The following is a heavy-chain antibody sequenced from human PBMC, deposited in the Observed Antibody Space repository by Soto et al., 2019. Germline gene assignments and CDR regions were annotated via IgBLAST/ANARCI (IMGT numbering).Heavy chain of an antibody. Sequence: QVQLVESGGGVVQPGTSLRVSCVGSGFTFRSYVIHWVRQAPGKGLEWVALTSYDGRDKYYGDSVRGRFTISRDNSRNTVDLQMDSLRLEATALYYCARWGTTGGLDVWGQGTLVSVSS. J-gene: IGHJ1*01. D-gene: IGHD3-16*01. CDR3: ARWGTTGGLDV. CDR2: TSYDGRDK. CDR1: GFTFRSYV. V-gene: IGHV3-30*19.